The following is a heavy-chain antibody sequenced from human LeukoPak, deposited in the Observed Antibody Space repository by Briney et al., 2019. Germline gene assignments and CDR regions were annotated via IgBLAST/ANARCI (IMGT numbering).Heavy chain of an antibody. D-gene: IGHD2/OR15-2a*01. CDR1: GYTFTGYY. V-gene: IGHV1-2*02. CDR3: ARGAFPTLLYFDY. Sequence: GASVKVSCKASGYTFTGYYMHWVRQAPGQGLEWMGWIDPNSGGTNYAQKFQGRVTMTRDTSISTAYMELSRLRSDDTAVYYCARGAFPTLLYFDYWGQGTLVTVSS. J-gene: IGHJ4*02. CDR2: IDPNSGGT.